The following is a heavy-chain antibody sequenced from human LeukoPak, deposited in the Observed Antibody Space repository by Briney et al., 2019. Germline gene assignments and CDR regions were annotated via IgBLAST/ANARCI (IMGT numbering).Heavy chain of an antibody. Sequence: KISCKGSGYSFTSYWISWVRQAPGQGLEWMGRIIPILGIANYAQKFQGRVTITADKSTSTAYMELSSLRSEDTAVYYCARDPGNYYYYYGMDVWGQGTTVTVSS. J-gene: IGHJ6*02. CDR2: IIPILGIA. V-gene: IGHV1-69*04. CDR3: ARDPGNYYYYYGMDV. CDR1: GYSFTSYW. D-gene: IGHD3-10*01.